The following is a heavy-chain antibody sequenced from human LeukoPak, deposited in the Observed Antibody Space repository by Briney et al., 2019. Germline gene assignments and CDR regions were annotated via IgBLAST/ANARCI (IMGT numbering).Heavy chain of an antibody. J-gene: IGHJ5*02. V-gene: IGHV3-23*01. Sequence: GGSLRLSCAASGFTFSNAWMSWVRQAPGKGLEWVSAISGSGGSTYYADSVKGRFTISRDNSKNTLYLQMNSLRAEDTAVYYCAKENYSSSWYRRGWFDPWGQGTLVTVSS. CDR2: ISGSGGST. CDR1: GFTFSNAW. D-gene: IGHD6-13*01. CDR3: AKENYSSSWYRRGWFDP.